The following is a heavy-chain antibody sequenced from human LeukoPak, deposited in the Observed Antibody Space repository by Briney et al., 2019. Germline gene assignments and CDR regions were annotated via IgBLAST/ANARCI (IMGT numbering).Heavy chain of an antibody. CDR2: VYYSGST. CDR1: GGSISSTNYY. CDR3: ASRGRWSSGAS. Sequence: PSETLSLTCIVSGGSISSTNYYWGWIRQPPGKGLEWIGTVYYSGSTYYNPSLESRVSISADTSKNQFSLSLSSVTAADTAVYYCASRGRWSSGASWGQGALVTVSS. D-gene: IGHD5-24*01. J-gene: IGHJ5*02. V-gene: IGHV4-39*01.